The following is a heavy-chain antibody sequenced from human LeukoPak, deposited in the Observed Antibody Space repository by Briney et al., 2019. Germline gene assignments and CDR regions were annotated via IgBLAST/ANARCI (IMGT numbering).Heavy chain of an antibody. Sequence: GRSLRLSCAASGFTFSSYGMHWVRQAPGKGLEWVAVISYDGSNKYYADSVKGRFTISRDNSKNTLYLQMNSLRAEDTAVYYCAKDPNSLGAGGYSYGYDFDYWGQGTLVTVSS. CDR3: AKDPNSLGAGGYSYGYDFDY. J-gene: IGHJ4*02. V-gene: IGHV3-30*18. D-gene: IGHD5-18*01. CDR1: GFTFSSYG. CDR2: ISYDGSNK.